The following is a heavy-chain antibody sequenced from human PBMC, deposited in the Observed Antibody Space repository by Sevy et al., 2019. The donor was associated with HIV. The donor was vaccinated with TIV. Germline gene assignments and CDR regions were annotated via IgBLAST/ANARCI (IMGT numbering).Heavy chain of an antibody. J-gene: IGHJ4*02. V-gene: IGHV3-33*08. CDR3: ARGRDYGNFDY. D-gene: IGHD4-17*01. CDR1: GFNFSIYG. CDR2: IWYDGSNK. Sequence: GGSLRLSCAASGFNFSIYGMHWVRQAPDKGLEWVALIWYDGSNKYYADSVKGRFTNSRDNSKSTLYLQMNSLRAEDTAVYYCARGRDYGNFDYWGQGTLVTVSS.